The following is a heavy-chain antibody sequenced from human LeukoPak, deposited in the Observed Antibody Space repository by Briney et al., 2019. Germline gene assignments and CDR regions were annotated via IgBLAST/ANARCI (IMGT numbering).Heavy chain of an antibody. Sequence: ASVKVSCKASGYTFTSYDINWVRQATGQGLEWMGWMNPNSGNTGYAQKFQGRVTMTRNTSISTAYMELSSLRSEDTAVYYCARLSSGWTSDAFDIWGQGTMVTVSS. J-gene: IGHJ3*02. CDR1: GYTFTSYD. D-gene: IGHD6-19*01. CDR3: ARLSSGWTSDAFDI. CDR2: MNPNSGNT. V-gene: IGHV1-8*01.